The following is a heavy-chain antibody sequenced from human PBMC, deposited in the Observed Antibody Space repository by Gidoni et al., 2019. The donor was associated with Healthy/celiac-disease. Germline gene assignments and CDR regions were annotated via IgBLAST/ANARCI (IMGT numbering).Heavy chain of an antibody. V-gene: IGHV4-34*01. D-gene: IGHD3-22*01. Sequence: QVQLQQWGAGLLKPSETLSLTCAVDGGSFSGYYWSWIRQPPGKGLEWIGEINHSGSTNYNPSLKSRVTISVDTSKNQFSLKLSSVTAADTAVYYCAGSYDSSGYYYDYWGQGTLVTVSS. J-gene: IGHJ4*02. CDR2: INHSGST. CDR3: AGSYDSSGYYYDY. CDR1: GGSFSGYY.